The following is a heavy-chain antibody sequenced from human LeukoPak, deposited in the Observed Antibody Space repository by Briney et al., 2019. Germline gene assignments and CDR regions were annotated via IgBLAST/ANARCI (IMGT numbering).Heavy chain of an antibody. V-gene: IGHV4-39*07. CDR1: GGSISSSSYY. J-gene: IGHJ6*03. D-gene: IGHD3-10*01. Sequence: SETLSLTCTVSGGSISSSSYYWGWIRQPPGKGLEWIGSIYYSGSTYYNPSLKSRVTISVDTSKNQFSLKLSSVTAADTAVYYCARARLWFGELDYYYYMDVWGKGTTVTISS. CDR2: IYYSGST. CDR3: ARARLWFGELDYYYYMDV.